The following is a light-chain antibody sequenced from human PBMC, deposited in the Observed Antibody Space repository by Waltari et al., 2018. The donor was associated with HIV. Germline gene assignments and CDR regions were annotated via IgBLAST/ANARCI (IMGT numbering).Light chain of an antibody. Sequence: QSALTQPRSVSGSPGQSVTIPCTGTSSDVGGYNYVSWYQQHPGKAPKLMIYDVTKRPSGVPDRFSGSKSGNTASLTISGLQAEDEADYYCCSYAGSYTFGFGGGTKLTVL. V-gene: IGLV2-11*01. J-gene: IGLJ3*02. CDR1: SSDVGGYNY. CDR3: CSYAGSYTFG. CDR2: DVT.